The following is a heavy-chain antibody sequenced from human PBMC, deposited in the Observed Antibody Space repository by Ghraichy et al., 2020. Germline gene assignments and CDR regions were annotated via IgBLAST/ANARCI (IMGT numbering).Heavy chain of an antibody. Sequence: SETLSLTCAVYGGSFSGYYWSWIRQPPGKGLEWIGEINHSGSTNYNPSLKSRVTISVDTSKNQFSLKLSSVTAADTAVYYCARGGGFEKQQLPFDYWGQGTLVTVSS. CDR1: GGSFSGYY. V-gene: IGHV4-34*01. D-gene: IGHD6-13*01. J-gene: IGHJ4*02. CDR3: ARGGGFEKQQLPFDY. CDR2: INHSGST.